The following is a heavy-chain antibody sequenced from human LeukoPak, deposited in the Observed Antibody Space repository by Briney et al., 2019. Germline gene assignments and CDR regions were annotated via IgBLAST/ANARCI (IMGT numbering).Heavy chain of an antibody. J-gene: IGHJ4*02. D-gene: IGHD5-24*01. V-gene: IGHV4-61*02. CDR3: ARVSSSGDGHY. CDR2: IYNSGSI. CDR1: GGSISSGSYY. Sequence: SETLSLTCTVSGGSISSGSYYWSWIRQPAGKGLEWIGRIYNSGSINYNPSLKSRVTISIDTSKNQFSLKLSSVTAADPAVYYCARVSSSGDGHYWGQGTLVTVSS.